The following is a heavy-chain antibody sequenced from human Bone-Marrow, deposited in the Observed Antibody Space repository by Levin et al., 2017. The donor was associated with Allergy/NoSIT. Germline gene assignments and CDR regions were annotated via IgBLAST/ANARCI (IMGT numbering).Heavy chain of an antibody. CDR3: AHLWYYYGSGSQINWFDP. D-gene: IGHD3-10*01. CDR1: GFSLSTSGVG. V-gene: IGHV2-5*02. Sequence: SGPTLVKPTQTLTLTCTFSGFSLSTSGVGVGWIRQPPGKALEWLALIYWDDDKRYSPSLKSRLTITKDTSKNQVVLTMTNMDPVDTATYYCAHLWYYYGSGSQINWFDPWGQGTLVTVSS. J-gene: IGHJ5*02. CDR2: IYWDDDK.